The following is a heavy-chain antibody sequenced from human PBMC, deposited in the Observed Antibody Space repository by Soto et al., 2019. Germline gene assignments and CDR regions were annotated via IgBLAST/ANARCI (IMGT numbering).Heavy chain of an antibody. D-gene: IGHD6-13*01. Sequence: QVQLVQSGAEVKKPGSSVKVSCKASGGTFSSYTISWVRQAPGQGLEWMGRIIPILGIANYAQKFQGRVTITADKSTSTAYMELSSLRSEDTAVYYCARDPHLRAAGTETFDYWGQGTLVTVSS. J-gene: IGHJ4*02. CDR1: GGTFSSYT. V-gene: IGHV1-69*08. CDR3: ARDPHLRAAGTETFDY. CDR2: IIPILGIA.